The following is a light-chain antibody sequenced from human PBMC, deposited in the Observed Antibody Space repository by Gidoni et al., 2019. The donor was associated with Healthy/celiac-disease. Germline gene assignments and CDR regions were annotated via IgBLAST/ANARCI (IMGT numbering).Light chain of an antibody. J-gene: IGKJ1*01. CDR2: WAS. CDR3: QQYYSTPRT. V-gene: IGKV4-1*01. CDR1: QSVLYSSNNQNY. Sequence: DIVMTQSPDSLAGSLGERATINCKSSQSVLYSSNNQNYLAWYQQKPGQPPKLLIYWASTRESGVPDRFSGSGSGTDFTLTISRLQAEDVAVYYCQQYYSTPRTFGQGTKVEIK.